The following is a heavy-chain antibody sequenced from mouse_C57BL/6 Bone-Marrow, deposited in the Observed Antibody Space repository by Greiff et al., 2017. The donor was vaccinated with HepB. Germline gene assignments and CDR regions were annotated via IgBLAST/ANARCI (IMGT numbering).Heavy chain of an antibody. Sequence: EVKVVESGGGLVQPGGSMKLSCVASGFTFSNYWMNWVRQSPEKGLEWVAQIRLKSDNYATHYAESVKGRFTISRDDSKSSVYLQMNNLRAEDTGIYYCTPGSYYFDYWGQGTTLTVSS. D-gene: IGHD4-1*01. J-gene: IGHJ2*01. V-gene: IGHV6-3*01. CDR1: GFTFSNYW. CDR3: TPGSYYFDY. CDR2: IRLKSDNYAT.